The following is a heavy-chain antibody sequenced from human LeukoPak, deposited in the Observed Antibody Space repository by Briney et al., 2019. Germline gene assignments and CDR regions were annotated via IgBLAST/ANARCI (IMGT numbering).Heavy chain of an antibody. CDR1: GFTFNTYE. D-gene: IGHD3-16*01. CDR3: ARRYYDYVWGSPSDAFDI. CDR2: ISGSGNTI. V-gene: IGHV3-48*03. Sequence: GGSLRLXCAASGFTFNTYEMNWVRQAPGKGLEWVSYISGSGNTIYYADSVKGRFTISRDNAKNSLYLQMNSLRAEDTAVYYCARRYYDYVWGSPSDAFDIWGQGTMVTVSS. J-gene: IGHJ3*02.